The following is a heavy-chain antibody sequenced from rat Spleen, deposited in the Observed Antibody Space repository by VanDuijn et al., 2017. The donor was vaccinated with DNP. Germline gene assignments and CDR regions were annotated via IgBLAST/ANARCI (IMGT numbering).Heavy chain of an antibody. Sequence: EVQLVESGGGLVQPGRSLKLSCAASGFTLSNYGMAWVRQAPAKGLEWVAYIGSPAYAPYYADSVKGRFTISRDNAKSTLYLQMNSLRSEDMATYYCVRWNSGHFDYWGQGVMVTVSS. J-gene: IGHJ2*01. CDR2: IGSPAYAP. CDR3: VRWNSGHFDY. D-gene: IGHD4-3*01. CDR1: GFTLSNYG. V-gene: IGHV5S13*01.